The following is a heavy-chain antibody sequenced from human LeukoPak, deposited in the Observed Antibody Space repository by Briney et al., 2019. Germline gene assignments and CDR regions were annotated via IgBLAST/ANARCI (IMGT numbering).Heavy chain of an antibody. Sequence: GSLRLSCVASGFTFNNYAMSWVRQTPRKGLEWVSGISINGAGTYYADSVKGRFTISRDKSKSTLYLQMNSLRAEDTAVYYCVRAAPRDCSSTRCSLFDNWGQGTLVTVSS. D-gene: IGHD2-2*01. CDR2: ISINGAGT. CDR3: VRAAPRDCSSTRCSLFDN. J-gene: IGHJ4*02. CDR1: GFTFNNYA. V-gene: IGHV3-23*01.